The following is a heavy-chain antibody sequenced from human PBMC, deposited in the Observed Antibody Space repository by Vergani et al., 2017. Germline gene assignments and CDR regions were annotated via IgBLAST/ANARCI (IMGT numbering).Heavy chain of an antibody. D-gene: IGHD4-23*01. Sequence: LEESGGGSVKPGGSLRLSRAASGFKFSDHYMSSMRQAPGKGLGEVSHISPGASTVSYTASVTGRFTVSRDNDNNSLTLDMTTLRVEDTAVYYCAKKPGISPTRHYSAMDVWGQGTTVTVSS. V-gene: IGHV3-11*04. J-gene: IGHJ6*02. CDR2: ISPGASTV. CDR3: AKKPGISPTRHYSAMDV. CDR1: GFKFSDHY.